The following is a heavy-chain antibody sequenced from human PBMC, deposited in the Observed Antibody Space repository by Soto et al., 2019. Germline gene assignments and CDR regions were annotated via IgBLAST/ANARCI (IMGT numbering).Heavy chain of an antibody. V-gene: IGHV4-59*01. J-gene: IGHJ5*02. CDR3: ARVLVGWFDP. CDR2: IYYSGST. D-gene: IGHD6-6*01. Sequence: SETLSLTCTVSGGSISSYYWSWIRQPPGKGLEWIGYIYYSGSTNYNPSLKSRVTISVDTSKNQFSLNLSSVTAADMAVYYCARVLVGWFDPWGQGTLVTVSS. CDR1: GGSISSYY.